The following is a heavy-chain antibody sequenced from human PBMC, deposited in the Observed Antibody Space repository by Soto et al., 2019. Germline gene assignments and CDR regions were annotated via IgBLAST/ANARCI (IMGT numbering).Heavy chain of an antibody. CDR1: GGTFRSYS. J-gene: IGHJ6*02. D-gene: IGHD3-22*01. V-gene: IGHV1-69*01. Sequence: QVQLVQSGAEVKKPGSSVKVSCKASGGTFRSYSISWVRQAPGQGLEWMGGIIPIFDITNYAQKFQGRVTITADESTSTAYMELSSLGSDDTAVYYCARPDEGGYSSNHHYYYALDVWGQGNTVNV. CDR2: IIPIFDIT. CDR3: ARPDEGGYSSNHHYYYALDV.